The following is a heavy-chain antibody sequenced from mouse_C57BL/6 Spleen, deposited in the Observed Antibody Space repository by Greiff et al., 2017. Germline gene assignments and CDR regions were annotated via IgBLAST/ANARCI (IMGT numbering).Heavy chain of an antibody. Sequence: EVQLQESGPELVKPGASVKMSCKASGYTFTDYNMHWVKQSHGKSLEWIGYINPNNGGTSYNQKFKGKATLTVNKSSSTAYMELRSLTSEDSAVYYCARIYYYGSSPLSAMDYWGQGTSVTVSS. CDR1: GYTFTDYN. D-gene: IGHD1-1*01. CDR3: ARIYYYGSSPLSAMDY. V-gene: IGHV1-22*01. J-gene: IGHJ4*01. CDR2: INPNNGGT.